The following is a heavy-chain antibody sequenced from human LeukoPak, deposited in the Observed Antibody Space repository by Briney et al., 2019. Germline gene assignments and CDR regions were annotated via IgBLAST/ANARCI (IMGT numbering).Heavy chain of an antibody. CDR2: LSGGSRYT. J-gene: IGHJ4*02. D-gene: IGHD3-22*01. CDR3: ARVPLYDRSGYYFDY. Sequence: GGSLRLSCAASGFTFSDSYMSWIRQAPGKGLEWASYLSGGSRYTTYADSVKGRFTISRDNAKNSLFLQMNRLRVEDTAVYYCARVPLYDRSGYYFDYWGLGTLVTVSS. CDR1: GFTFSDSY. V-gene: IGHV3-11*05.